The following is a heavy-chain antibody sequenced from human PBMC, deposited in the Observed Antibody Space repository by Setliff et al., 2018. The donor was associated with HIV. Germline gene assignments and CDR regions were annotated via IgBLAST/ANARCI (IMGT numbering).Heavy chain of an antibody. CDR1: GGSISSYY. Sequence: SETLSLTCTVSGGSISSYYWSWIRQPPGKGLEWIGYIYTSGTTTYNPALKVRVPISVDTSKNPFSLKLSSVTAADTAVYYGARGLSFYDPGGFDYWGQGTLVTVSS. CDR2: IYTSGTT. D-gene: IGHD3-22*01. V-gene: IGHV4-4*09. J-gene: IGHJ4*02. CDR3: ARGLSFYDPGGFDY.